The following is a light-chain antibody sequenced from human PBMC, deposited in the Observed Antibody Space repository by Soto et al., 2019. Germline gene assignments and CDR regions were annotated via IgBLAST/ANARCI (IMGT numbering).Light chain of an antibody. CDR3: SSYAVSNSLL. J-gene: IGLJ2*01. Sequence: QSALTQPPSASGSLGQSVTISCTGTRSDVGAFNYVSWYQQNPGKAPKLLIYEVFKRPSGVPDRFSGSKSGNTASLTVSGLRAEDEADYYCSSYAVSNSLLFGGGTKLTVL. V-gene: IGLV2-8*01. CDR2: EVF. CDR1: RSDVGAFNY.